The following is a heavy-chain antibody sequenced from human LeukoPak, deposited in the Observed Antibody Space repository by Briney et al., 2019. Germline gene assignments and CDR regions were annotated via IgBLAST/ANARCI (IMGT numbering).Heavy chain of an antibody. J-gene: IGHJ4*02. Sequence: GGSLRLSCAASGFTFGSYSMNWVRQAPGKGLEWVSSISSSSSYIYYADSVKGRFTISRDNAKNSLYLQMNSLRAEDTAVYYCARVSFGVVIPDPSDYWGQGTLVTVSS. D-gene: IGHD3-3*01. V-gene: IGHV3-21*01. CDR1: GFTFGSYS. CDR2: ISSSSSYI. CDR3: ARVSFGVVIPDPSDY.